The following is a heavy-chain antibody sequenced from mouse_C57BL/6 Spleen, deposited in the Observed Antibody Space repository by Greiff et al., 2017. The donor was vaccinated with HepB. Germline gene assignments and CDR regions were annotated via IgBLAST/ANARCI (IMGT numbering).Heavy chain of an antibody. CDR2: ISSGSSTI. J-gene: IGHJ1*03. CDR3: AKIYYCTYWYFDV. CDR1: GFTFSDYG. D-gene: IGHD2-1*01. Sequence: EVKLVESGGGLVKPGGSLKLSCAASGFTFSDYGMHWVRQAPEKGLEWVAYISSGSSTIYYADTVKGRFTISREHAKNTLFLQMTSLRSEDTAMYYCAKIYYCTYWYFDVWGTGTTVTVSS. V-gene: IGHV5-17*01.